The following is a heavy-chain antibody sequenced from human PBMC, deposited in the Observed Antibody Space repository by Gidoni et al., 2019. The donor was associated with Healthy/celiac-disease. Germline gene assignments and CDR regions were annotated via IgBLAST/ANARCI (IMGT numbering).Heavy chain of an antibody. J-gene: IGHJ4*02. V-gene: IGHV3-15*01. D-gene: IGHD3-10*01. CDR2: IKSKTDGGST. Sequence: EVQLVESGGGLVKPGGSLRLSCAASGFTFSNAWLSWFRQAPGKGLGWVGRIKSKTDGGSTDYAAPVKGRFTISRDDSKNTLYLQMNSLKTEDTAVYYCTTYGSGSSRGLRLIGGYWGQGTLVTVSS. CDR1: GFTFSNAW. CDR3: TTYGSGSSRGLRLIGGY.